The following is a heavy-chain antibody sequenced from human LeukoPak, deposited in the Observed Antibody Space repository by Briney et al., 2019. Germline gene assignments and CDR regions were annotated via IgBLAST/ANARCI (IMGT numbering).Heavy chain of an antibody. V-gene: IGHV1-8*03. J-gene: IGHJ1*01. CDR2: MNPNSGNT. CDR1: GYTFTSYD. D-gene: IGHD5-18*01. Sequence: ASVKVSCKASGYTFTSYDINWVRQATGQGLEWMGWMNPNSGNTGYAQKFQGRVTITRNTSISTAYMELSSLRSEDTAVYYCARASSDDTGMATPFAYWGQGSLVTVSS. CDR3: ARASSDDTGMATPFAY.